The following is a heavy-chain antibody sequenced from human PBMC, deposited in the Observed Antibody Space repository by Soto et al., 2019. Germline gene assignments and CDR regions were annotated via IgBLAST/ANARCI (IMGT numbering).Heavy chain of an antibody. CDR2: IYHSGST. CDR3: ARRSWRQWLTSKTDY. D-gene: IGHD6-19*01. CDR1: GGSISSSNW. Sequence: SETLSVTCAVCGGSISSSNWWSWVRQPPGKGLEWIGEIYHSGSTNYNPSLKSRVTISVDKSKNQFSLKLSSVTAADTAVYYCARRSWRQWLTSKTDYWGQGTLVTVSS. V-gene: IGHV4-4*02. J-gene: IGHJ4*02.